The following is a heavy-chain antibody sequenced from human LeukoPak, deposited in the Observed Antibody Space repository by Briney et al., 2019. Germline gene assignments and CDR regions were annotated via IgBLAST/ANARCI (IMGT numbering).Heavy chain of an antibody. CDR3: ARGHVRGTMIVVDPRGSFDP. V-gene: IGHV4-30-4*08. J-gene: IGHJ5*02. CDR1: GGSFSGYY. Sequence: SETLSLTCAVYGGSFSGYYWSWLRQPPGKGLEWIGYIYYSGSTYYNPSLKSRVTISVDTSKNQFSLKLSSVTAADTAVYYCARGHVRGTMIVVDPRGSFDPWGQGTLVTVSS. CDR2: IYYSGST. D-gene: IGHD3-22*01.